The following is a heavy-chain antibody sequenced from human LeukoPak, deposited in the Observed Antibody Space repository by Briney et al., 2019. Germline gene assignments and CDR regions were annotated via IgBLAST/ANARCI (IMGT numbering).Heavy chain of an antibody. Sequence: GGSLRLSCAASGFTFSRYWMHWVRQAPGKGLMWVSRISPDGSTTLYADSVKGRFAISRENAQNSLYLQMNSLRAGDTAVYYCARVSWRAFDLWGRGTLVAVSS. CDR1: GFTFSRYW. CDR2: ISPDGSTT. V-gene: IGHV3-74*03. J-gene: IGHJ2*01. CDR3: ARVSWRAFDL.